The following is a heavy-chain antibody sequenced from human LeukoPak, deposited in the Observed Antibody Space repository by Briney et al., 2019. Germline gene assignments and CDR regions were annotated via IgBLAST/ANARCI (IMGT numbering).Heavy chain of an antibody. J-gene: IGHJ4*02. CDR3: AKDTYYYDSSGSDY. D-gene: IGHD3-22*01. CDR2: ISGSGGST. V-gene: IGHV3-23*01. Sequence: PGGSLRLSCAASEFDFSTHAMTWVRQAPGKGLEWVSAISGSGGSTYYADSVKGRFTISRDNSKNTLYLQMNSLRAEDTAVYYCAKDTYYYDSSGSDYWGQGTLVTVSS. CDR1: EFDFSTHA.